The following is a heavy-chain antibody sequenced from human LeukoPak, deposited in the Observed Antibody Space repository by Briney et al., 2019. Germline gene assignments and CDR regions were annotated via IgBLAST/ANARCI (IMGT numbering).Heavy chain of an antibody. CDR2: IYYSGST. Sequence: SETLSLTCTVSRDSMKSYYWGWIRQPPGRGLEWIGSIYYSGSTYYNPSLKSRVTISVDTSKNHFSLKLSSVTAADTAVYYCATLTYYYGSGSYYPPDYWGQGTLVTVSS. J-gene: IGHJ4*02. V-gene: IGHV4-39*01. CDR1: RDSMKSYY. D-gene: IGHD3-10*01. CDR3: ATLTYYYGSGSYYPPDY.